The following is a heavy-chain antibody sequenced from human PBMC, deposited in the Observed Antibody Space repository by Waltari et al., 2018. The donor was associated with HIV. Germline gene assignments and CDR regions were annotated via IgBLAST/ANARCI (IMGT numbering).Heavy chain of an antibody. CDR3: ARGHYYDSSGYYPNPPSDAFDI. CDR2: INSDGSST. Sequence: AASGFTFSSYWMPVVRQAPGKGLVWVSRINSDGSSTSYADSVKGRFTISRDNAKNTLYLQMNSLRAEDTAVYYCARGHYYDSSGYYPNPPSDAFDIWGQGTMVTVSS. V-gene: IGHV3-74*01. CDR1: GFTFSSYW. J-gene: IGHJ3*02. D-gene: IGHD3-22*01.